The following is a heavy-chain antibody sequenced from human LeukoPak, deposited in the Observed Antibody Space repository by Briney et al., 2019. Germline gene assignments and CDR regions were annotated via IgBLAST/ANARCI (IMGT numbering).Heavy chain of an antibody. V-gene: IGHV3-15*01. D-gene: IGHD1-26*01. J-gene: IGHJ4*02. Sequence: GGSLRLSCEASGFIFSNTWVSWVRQAPGKGLEWVGRIRSNPDGGTTAYAAPVKGRFSISRNDSKKTLYLQMNSLKTDDTASYYCTTDDVSAIPVIVRGLGDWGQGTRVTVSS. CDR2: IRSNPDGGTT. CDR1: GFIFSNTW. CDR3: TTDDVSAIPVIVRGLGD.